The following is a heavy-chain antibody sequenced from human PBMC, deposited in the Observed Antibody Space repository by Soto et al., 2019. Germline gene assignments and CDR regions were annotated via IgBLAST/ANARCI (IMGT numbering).Heavy chain of an antibody. CDR1: GDSISAYY. Sequence: SETLSLTCTFSGDSISAYYWSWIRQPPGKGLEWIGHIYNSGFTNYNPSLEGRVTISVDTSRNYFSLKVRSVTTADTAVYYCARLERTVTGYYYYYGVDVWGQGTTVTVSS. CDR2: IYNSGFT. V-gene: IGHV4-59*01. D-gene: IGHD4-17*01. CDR3: ARLERTVTGYYYYYGVDV. J-gene: IGHJ6*02.